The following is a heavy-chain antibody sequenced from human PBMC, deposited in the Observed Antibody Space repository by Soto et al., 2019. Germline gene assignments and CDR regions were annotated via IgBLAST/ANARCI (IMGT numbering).Heavy chain of an antibody. CDR3: ARRVSGSYFHY. V-gene: IGHV4-39*01. CDR2: IYYSGST. D-gene: IGHD1-26*01. CDR1: GGSISSSSYY. Sequence: PSETLSLTCTVSGGSISSSSYYWGWIRQPPGKGLEWIGNIYYSGSTYYNPSLKSRVTISVDTSKNQFSLKLSSVTAADTAVYYCARRVSGSYFHYWGQGTLVTVSS. J-gene: IGHJ4*02.